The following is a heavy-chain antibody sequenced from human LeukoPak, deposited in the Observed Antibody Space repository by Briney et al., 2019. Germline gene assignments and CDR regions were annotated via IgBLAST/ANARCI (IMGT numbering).Heavy chain of an antibody. D-gene: IGHD1-14*01. CDR1: GFTVSSNY. Sequence: GGSLRLSCAASGFTVSSNYMSWVRQAPGKWLEWVSVIYSGGSTYYADSVKGRFTISRDNSKNTLYLQMNSLRAEDTAVYYCARDPIGPVDRDYYYGMDVWGQGTTVTVSS. CDR3: ARDPIGPVDRDYYYGMDV. J-gene: IGHJ6*02. CDR2: IYSGGST. V-gene: IGHV3-66*01.